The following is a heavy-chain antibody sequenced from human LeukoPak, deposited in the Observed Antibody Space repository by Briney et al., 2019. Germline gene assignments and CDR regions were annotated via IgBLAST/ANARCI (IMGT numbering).Heavy chain of an antibody. Sequence: GGSLRLSCAASGFTFNSYSMHWVRQAPGKGLEWVTAISDDETYKFYADSVKGRFTISRDNSKNTLYLQMNSLRAEDTAVYYCAGELSVPSDYWGQGTLVTVSS. CDR1: GFTFNSYS. J-gene: IGHJ4*02. V-gene: IGHV3-30-3*01. CDR3: AGELSVPSDY. CDR2: ISDDETYK. D-gene: IGHD2-15*01.